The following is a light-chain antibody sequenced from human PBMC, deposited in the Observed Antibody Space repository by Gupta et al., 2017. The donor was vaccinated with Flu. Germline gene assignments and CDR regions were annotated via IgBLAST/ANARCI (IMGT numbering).Light chain of an antibody. J-gene: IGKJ1*01. CDR1: QSLLHTNGYNY. Sequence: DIVMTQSPLSLPVTPGEPASLSCRSSQSLLHTNGYNYLDWYLQKPGQSPQLLNYLGSTRTAGVPDRFSGRGSGTDFTLKISRGDAEDVVVYYCRQGLQTPWTFGQGTKVKIK. CDR3: RQGLQTPWT. V-gene: IGKV2-28*01. CDR2: LGS.